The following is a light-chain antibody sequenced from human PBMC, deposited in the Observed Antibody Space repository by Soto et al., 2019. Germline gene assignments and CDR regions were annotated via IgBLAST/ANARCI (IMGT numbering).Light chain of an antibody. CDR1: SSNIGAGYD. CDR2: ANN. CDR3: QSYDSTLSARYV. J-gene: IGLJ1*01. V-gene: IGLV1-40*01. Sequence: QSVLTQPPSVSGAPGQRVSISCTGSSSNIGAGYDVHWYQHLPGTAPKLLIYANNNRPSGVPDRFSGSKSGTSASLATTGLQAEGEGDYYCQSYDSTLSARYVFGTGTKVTVL.